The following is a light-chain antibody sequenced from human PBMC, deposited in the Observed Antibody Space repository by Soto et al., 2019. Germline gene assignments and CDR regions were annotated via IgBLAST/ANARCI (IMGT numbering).Light chain of an antibody. CDR1: QDISNY. CDR3: QKSYNTTWT. V-gene: IGKV1-39*01. CDR2: TTS. Sequence: DIQMTQSPSSLSASVGDRVTITCQASQDISNYLNWYQQKPGKAPKLLIYTTSSLQSGVPSRFSGSGSETDFALTISSLQPEDFATYSCQKSYNTTWTCGQGTKGDIK. J-gene: IGKJ1*01.